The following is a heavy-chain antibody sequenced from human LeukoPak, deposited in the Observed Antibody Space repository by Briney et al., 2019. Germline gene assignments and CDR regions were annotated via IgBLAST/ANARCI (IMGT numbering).Heavy chain of an antibody. Sequence: PGRSLRLSCAASGFTFSSYGMHWVRQAPGKGLEWVAVIWYDGSNKYYADSVKGRFTISRDNSKNTLYLQMNSLRAEDTAVYYCASGELLYEALDYWGQGTLVTVSS. CDR1: GFTFSSYG. D-gene: IGHD1-26*01. V-gene: IGHV3-33*01. J-gene: IGHJ4*02. CDR3: ASGELLYEALDY. CDR2: IWYDGSNK.